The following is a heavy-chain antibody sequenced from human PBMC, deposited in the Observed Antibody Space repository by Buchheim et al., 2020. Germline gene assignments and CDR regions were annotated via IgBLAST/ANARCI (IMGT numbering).Heavy chain of an antibody. CDR3: ARAGINYYDSSGFLGDGMDV. D-gene: IGHD3-22*01. Sequence: EVQLVESGGGLVQPGGSLRLSCAASGFTFSSYSMNWVRQAPGKGLEWVSYISSSSSTIYYADSVKGRFTISRDNAKNSLYLQMNSLRADDTAVYYCARAGINYYDSSGFLGDGMDVWGQGTT. CDR2: ISSSSSTI. V-gene: IGHV3-48*01. J-gene: IGHJ6*02. CDR1: GFTFSSYS.